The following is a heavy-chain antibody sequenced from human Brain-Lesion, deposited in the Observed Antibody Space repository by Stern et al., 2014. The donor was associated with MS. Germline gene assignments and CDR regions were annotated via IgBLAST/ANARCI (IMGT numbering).Heavy chain of an antibody. J-gene: IGHJ4*02. V-gene: IGHV1-8*01. D-gene: IGHD2-2*01. Sequence: QVQLVQSGAEVKKPGASVTVSCKASGYTFSSYDITWGRQASGTGLGWMGWMNPYSGNTDYAQKFKGRVSMTSDPSISTGYMELTSLTSDDTAVYFCARAVRNQLLSEYWGQGTLVTVSS. CDR3: ARAVRNQLLSEY. CDR1: GYTFSSYD. CDR2: MNPYSGNT.